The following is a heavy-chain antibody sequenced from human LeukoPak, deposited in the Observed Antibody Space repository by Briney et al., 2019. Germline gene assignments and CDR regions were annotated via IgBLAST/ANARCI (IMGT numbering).Heavy chain of an antibody. J-gene: IGHJ3*02. CDR2: IYTSGST. D-gene: IGHD5-18*01. CDR3: ARDFDTAMGEDAFDI. CDR1: GGSISSYY. V-gene: IGHV4-4*07. Sequence: SETLSLTCTVSGGSISSYYWSWVRQPAGKGLEWIGRIYTSGSTNYNPSLKSRVTRSVDTSKNQFSLKLSTVTAADTAVYYCARDFDTAMGEDAFDIWGQGTMVTVSS.